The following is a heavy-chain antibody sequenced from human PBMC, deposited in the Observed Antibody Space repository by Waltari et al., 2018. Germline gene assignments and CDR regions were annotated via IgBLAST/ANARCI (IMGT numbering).Heavy chain of an antibody. CDR2: ISSSGSTI. J-gene: IGHJ4*02. CDR3: ARVIFESATVDY. CDR1: GFTFSSYE. Sequence: EVQLVESGGGLVQPGGSLRLSCAASGFTFSSYEMTWFRQAPGKGLEWVSYISSSGSTIYYADSVKGRFTISRDNAKNSLYLQMNSLRAEDTAVYYCARVIFESATVDYWGQGTLVTVSS. V-gene: IGHV3-48*03. D-gene: IGHD2-15*01.